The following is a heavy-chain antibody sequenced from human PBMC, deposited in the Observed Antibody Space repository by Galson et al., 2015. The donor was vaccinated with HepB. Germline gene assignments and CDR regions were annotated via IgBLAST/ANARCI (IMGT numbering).Heavy chain of an antibody. CDR3: AKGEYYDSSGSTPFDY. V-gene: IGHV3-23*01. Sequence: SLRLSCAASGFTFSSYAMSWVRQAPGKGLEWVSAISGSGGSTYYADSVKGRFTISRDNSKNTLYLQMNSLRAEDTAVYYCAKGEYYDSSGSTPFDYWGQGTLVTVSS. J-gene: IGHJ4*02. D-gene: IGHD3-22*01. CDR2: ISGSGGST. CDR1: GFTFSSYA.